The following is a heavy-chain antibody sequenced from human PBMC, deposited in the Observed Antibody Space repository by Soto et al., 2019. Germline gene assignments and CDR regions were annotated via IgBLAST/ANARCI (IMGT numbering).Heavy chain of an antibody. CDR3: AKAAYDYVWGSYRYDY. V-gene: IGHV3-23*01. Sequence: VQLLESGGGLVQPGGSLRLSCAASGFTFSSYAINWVRQAPGKGLEWVSTISGRGDSTYYADSVKGRFTISRDNSKNTLYLQMNSLRAADTAVYYCAKAAYDYVWGSYRYDYWGQGTLVTVSS. CDR1: GFTFSSYA. J-gene: IGHJ4*02. D-gene: IGHD3-16*02. CDR2: ISGRGDST.